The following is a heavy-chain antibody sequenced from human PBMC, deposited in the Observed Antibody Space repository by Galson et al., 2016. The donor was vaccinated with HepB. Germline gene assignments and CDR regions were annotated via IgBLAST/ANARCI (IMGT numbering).Heavy chain of an antibody. CDR1: GASISGGSY. Sequence: TLSLTCTVSGASISGGSYWSWVRQTPGKGLEWIAYIYYSGSTYHNPSLRSRLSLSVDPSNNHFSLNLTSVTAADTAVYYCARIVVGADRRFDFWGQGTLVPVSS. V-gene: IGHV4-31*03. CDR2: IYYSGST. J-gene: IGHJ4*02. D-gene: IGHD2-15*01. CDR3: ARIVVGADRRFDF.